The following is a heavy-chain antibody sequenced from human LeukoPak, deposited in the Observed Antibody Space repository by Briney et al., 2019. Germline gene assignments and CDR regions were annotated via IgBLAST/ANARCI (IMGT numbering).Heavy chain of an antibody. CDR3: ARSEMAQRC. V-gene: IGHV3-21*06. D-gene: IGHD5-24*01. CDR2: ISSTSTYI. CDR1: GFTFRDYT. Sequence: PGGSLRLSCAASGFTFRDYTMNWVRQTPGKGLEWVSSISSTSTYIYYADSVKGRFTISRDNAKNSLYLQMNSLRAEDTAVYYCARSEMAQRCWGQGTLVTVSS. J-gene: IGHJ4*02.